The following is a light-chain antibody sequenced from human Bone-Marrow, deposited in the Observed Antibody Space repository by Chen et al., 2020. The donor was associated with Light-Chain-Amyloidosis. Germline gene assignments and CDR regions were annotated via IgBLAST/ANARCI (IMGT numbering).Light chain of an antibody. CDR2: EIT. J-gene: IGLJ1*01. V-gene: IGLV2-14*01. CDR1: SSDVGGVNH. CDR3: SSYTITNTLV. Sequence: QSALTQPASVSGSPGQSITISCTGTSSDVGGVNHVSWYQQHPEKAPKLMIYEITNRPSWVPDRFSGSKSDNTASLTISGLQTEDEADNFCSSYTITNTLVFGSGTRVTVL.